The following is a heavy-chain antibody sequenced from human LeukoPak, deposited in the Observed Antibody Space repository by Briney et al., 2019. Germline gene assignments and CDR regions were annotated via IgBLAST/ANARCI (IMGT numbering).Heavy chain of an antibody. D-gene: IGHD1-26*01. J-gene: IGHJ4*02. CDR2: ISSSSSYI. Sequence: GGSLRLSCAASGFTFSSYSMNWVRQAPGKGLEWVSSISSSSSYIYYADSVKGRFTISRDNAKNSLYLQMNSLGAEDTAVYYCARDTGFLWELHPAYYSDYWGQGTLVTVSS. CDR1: GFTFSSYS. V-gene: IGHV3-21*01. CDR3: ARDTGFLWELHPAYYSDY.